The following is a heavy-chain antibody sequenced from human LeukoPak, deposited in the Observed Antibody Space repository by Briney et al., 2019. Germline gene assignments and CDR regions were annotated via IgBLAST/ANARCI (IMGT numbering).Heavy chain of an antibody. J-gene: IGHJ5*01. CDR1: GGSISLYY. CDR3: ARAAYSWDHWFDS. CDR2: IYYTGST. Sequence: PSETLSLTCSVSGGSISLYYWSWIRQPPGKGLEGIGNIYYTGSTNYNPSLKSQLTISVDTSKNQFSLKLGSVTAADTAVYYCARAAYSWDHWFDSWGQGTLVTVSS. D-gene: IGHD5-18*01. V-gene: IGHV4-59*01.